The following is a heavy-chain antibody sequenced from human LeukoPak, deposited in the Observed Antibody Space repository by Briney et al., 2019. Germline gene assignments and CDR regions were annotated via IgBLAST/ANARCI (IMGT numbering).Heavy chain of an antibody. CDR3: AKRGVVIRVILVGFHKQAYYFDS. CDR1: GIPLSNYG. Sequence: GGSLRLSCAVSGIPLSNYGMSWVRQTPGKGLEWVAGISDSGGSTKYADSVKGRFTTSRDNPKNTLYLQMNSLRVEDTAVYFCAKRGVVIRVILVGFHKQAYYFDSWGQGALVTVSS. J-gene: IGHJ4*02. D-gene: IGHD3-22*01. CDR2: ISDSGGST. V-gene: IGHV3-23*01.